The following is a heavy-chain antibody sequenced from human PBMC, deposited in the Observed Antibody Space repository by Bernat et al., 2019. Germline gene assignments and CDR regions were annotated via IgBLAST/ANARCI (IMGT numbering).Heavy chain of an antibody. CDR1: GYTFTSYY. D-gene: IGHD1-20*01. Sequence: QVQLVQSGAEVKKPGASVKVSCKASGYTFTSYYMHWVRQAPGQGLEWMGIINPSGGSTSYAQKFQGRVTMTRDTSTSTVYMELSSLRSEDTAVYYCASSDNWNGIDYWGQGTLVTVSS. V-gene: IGHV1-46*01. CDR2: INPSGGST. J-gene: IGHJ4*02. CDR3: ASSDNWNGIDY.